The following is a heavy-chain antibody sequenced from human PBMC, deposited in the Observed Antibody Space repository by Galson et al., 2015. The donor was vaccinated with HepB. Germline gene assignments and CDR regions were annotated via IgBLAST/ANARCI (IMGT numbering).Heavy chain of an antibody. Sequence: SLRLSCAASGFTFNTYTMNWVRQAPGKGLEWVSGISSGSNYIYYADSVKGRFTISRDNAENSLFLQMNSLRAEDTAVYYCARDRTSMILEGAFDIWGQGTMVSVSS. CDR1: GFTFNTYT. CDR3: ARDRTSMILEGAFDI. D-gene: IGHD3-22*01. J-gene: IGHJ3*02. CDR2: ISSGSNYI. V-gene: IGHV3-21*01.